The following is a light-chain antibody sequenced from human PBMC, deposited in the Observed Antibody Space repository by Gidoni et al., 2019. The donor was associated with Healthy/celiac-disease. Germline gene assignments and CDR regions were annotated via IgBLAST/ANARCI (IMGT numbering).Light chain of an antibody. V-gene: IGKV3-20*01. CDR2: GAS. CDR1: QSVSSSY. Sequence: EIVLTQSPGTLSLSPGERATRSCRASQSVSSSYLAWYQQNPGQSPRLLIYGASSRATGIPDRFSGSGSGTDFTLTISRLEPEDFAVYYCQQYGSSPLFPFGPGTKVDIK. J-gene: IGKJ3*01. CDR3: QQYGSSPLFP.